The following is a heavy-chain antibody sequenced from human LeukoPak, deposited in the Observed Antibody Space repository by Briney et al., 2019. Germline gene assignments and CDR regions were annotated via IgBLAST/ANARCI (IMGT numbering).Heavy chain of an antibody. D-gene: IGHD4-17*01. Sequence: QPGGSLRLSCAASGFAVSSNYRSWVRQAPGKGLEWVSVIYSGGSTYYADSVKGRFTISRDNSKNTLYLQMNSLRAEDTAVYYCARVDYGDYGFDYWGQGTLVTVSS. CDR2: IYSGGST. CDR3: ARVDYGDYGFDY. CDR1: GFAVSSNY. J-gene: IGHJ4*02. V-gene: IGHV3-66*01.